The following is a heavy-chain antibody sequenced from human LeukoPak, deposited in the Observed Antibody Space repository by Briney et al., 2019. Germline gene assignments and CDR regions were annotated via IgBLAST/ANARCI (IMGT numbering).Heavy chain of an antibody. V-gene: IGHV4-4*02. CDR2: IYHSGST. CDR1: GGSISSSNW. Sequence: SGTLSLTCAVSGGSISSSNWWSWVRQPPGKGLEWIGEIYHSGSTNYNPSLKSRVTISVDKSKNQFSLKLSSATAADTAVYYCARDRNTMVRGVIIGDDAFDIWGQGTMVTVSS. J-gene: IGHJ3*02. CDR3: ARDRNTMVRGVIIGDDAFDI. D-gene: IGHD3-10*01.